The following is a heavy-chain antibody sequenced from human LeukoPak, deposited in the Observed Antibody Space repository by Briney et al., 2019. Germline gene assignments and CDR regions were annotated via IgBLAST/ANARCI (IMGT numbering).Heavy chain of an antibody. CDR3: ARDPGGSYYGYVY. CDR2: ISAYNGNT. Sequence: GGSLRLSCAASGFTFTSYGISWVRQAPGQGLEWMGWISAYNGNTNYAQKLQGRVTMTTDTSTSTAYMELRSLRSDDTAVYYCARDPGGSYYGYVYWGQGTLVTVSS. J-gene: IGHJ4*02. D-gene: IGHD1-26*01. CDR1: GFTFTSYG. V-gene: IGHV1-18*01.